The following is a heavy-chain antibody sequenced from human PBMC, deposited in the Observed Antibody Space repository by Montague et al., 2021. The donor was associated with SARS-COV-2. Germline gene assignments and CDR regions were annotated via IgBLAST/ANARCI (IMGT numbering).Heavy chain of an antibody. D-gene: IGHD3-10*01. Sequence: SETLSLTCGVSGGSISGNNWWSWVRQPPGKGLEWIGEIYHTGSTNYNPSLKSRVTISVDKSKNQFSLKLTSVTAADTAVYYSVAAGYYSLDHWGQGTLVTVSS. CDR2: IYHTGST. CDR1: GGSISGNNW. CDR3: VAAGYYSLDH. V-gene: IGHV4-4*02. J-gene: IGHJ4*02.